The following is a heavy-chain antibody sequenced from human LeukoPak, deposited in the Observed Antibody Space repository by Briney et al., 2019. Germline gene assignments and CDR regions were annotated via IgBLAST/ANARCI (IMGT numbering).Heavy chain of an antibody. CDR2: IYYSGST. CDR1: GGSISGSSYY. V-gene: IGHV4-39*07. CDR3: ARKNSSGYTFDP. Sequence: ETLSLTCTVSGGSISGSSYYWGWIRQPPGKGLEWIGSIYYSGSTYYNPSLKSRVTISVDTSKNQFSLKLSSVTAADTAVYYCARKNSSGYTFDPWGQGTLVTVSS. D-gene: IGHD6-19*01. J-gene: IGHJ5*02.